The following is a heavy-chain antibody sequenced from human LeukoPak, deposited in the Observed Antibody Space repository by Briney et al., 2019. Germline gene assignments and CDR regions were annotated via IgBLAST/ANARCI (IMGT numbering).Heavy chain of an antibody. J-gene: IGHJ6*02. CDR2: TSSSGSTI. CDR3: AILYSGYGMDV. CDR1: GFTFSSYE. D-gene: IGHD5-12*01. V-gene: IGHV3-48*03. Sequence: GGSLRLSCAASGFTFSSYEMNWVRQAPGKGLEWVSYTSSSGSTIYYADSVKGRFTISRDNAKNSLYLQMNSLRVEDTAVYYCAILYSGYGMDVWGQGTTVTVSS.